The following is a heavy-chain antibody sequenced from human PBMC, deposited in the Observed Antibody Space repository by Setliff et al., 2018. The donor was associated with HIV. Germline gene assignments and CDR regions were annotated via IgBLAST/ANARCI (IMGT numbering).Heavy chain of an antibody. Sequence: ASVKVSCKASGYTFTSYGISWVRQAPGQGLEWMGWISAYNGNTNYAQKLQGRVTMTTDTSTSTAYMELRSLRSDDTAVYYCAREYHIAPAGTRVANYFDYWGQGTLVTVSS. J-gene: IGHJ4*02. V-gene: IGHV1-18*01. CDR3: AREYHIAPAGTRVANYFDY. CDR2: ISAYNGNT. D-gene: IGHD6-13*01. CDR1: GYTFTSYG.